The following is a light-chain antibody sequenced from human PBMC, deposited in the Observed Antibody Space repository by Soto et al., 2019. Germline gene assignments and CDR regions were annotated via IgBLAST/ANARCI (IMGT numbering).Light chain of an antibody. CDR2: CAS. V-gene: IGKV3-20*01. Sequence: EIVLTQSPGTLSLSPGERATLSCSASQSVSSSYLAWYQQKPGQAPRHRIYCASSRATGIPDTFSGGGSGTGFPLTTSRLEPEDVAVYYCEQYGSSPAYTVGGGTKVEIK. CDR3: EQYGSSPAYT. J-gene: IGKJ4*01. CDR1: QSVSSSY.